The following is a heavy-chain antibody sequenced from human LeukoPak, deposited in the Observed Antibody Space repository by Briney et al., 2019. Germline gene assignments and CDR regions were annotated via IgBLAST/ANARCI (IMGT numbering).Heavy chain of an antibody. Sequence: PGGALRLSCAASGFTFSDYSMNWVRQAPGKGLEWVSSISSSSSYIYYGDSVKGRFTISRDNAKNSLYLQMNSLRAEDTAVYYCARVDQSLYWYFDLWGRGTLVTVSS. CDR3: ARVDQSLYWYFDL. CDR2: ISSSSSYI. J-gene: IGHJ2*01. D-gene: IGHD2-2*03. CDR1: GFTFSDYS. V-gene: IGHV3-21*04.